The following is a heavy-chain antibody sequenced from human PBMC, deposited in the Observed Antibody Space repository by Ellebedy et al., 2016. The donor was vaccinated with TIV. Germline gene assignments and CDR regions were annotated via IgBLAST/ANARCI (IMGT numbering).Heavy chain of an antibody. CDR3: AGDYRVGVVAATAKLYYFDY. J-gene: IGHJ4*02. CDR1: GFTFGDYG. D-gene: IGHD2-15*01. V-gene: IGHV3-49*03. Sequence: GESLKISCTTSGFTFGDYGLNWFRQAPGKGLEWVGVLRSKVYDETTDYAASVQGRFTISRYDSKSIAYLQMNSLKTEDTAVYYCAGDYRVGVVAATAKLYYFDYWGQGTLVTVSS. CDR2: LRSKVYDETT.